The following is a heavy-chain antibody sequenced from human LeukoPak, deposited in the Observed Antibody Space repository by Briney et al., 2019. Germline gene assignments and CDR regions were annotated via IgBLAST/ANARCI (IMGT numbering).Heavy chain of an antibody. CDR2: INPNSGNI. J-gene: IGHJ4*02. V-gene: IGHV1-8*03. Sequence: ASVKVSCKASGYTFTGYYMHWVRQAPGQGLEWMGWINPNSGNIVYAQKFQGRVTININTSKSTAFMELSSLTSEDTAVYYCVREGLDFWGQGTLVTVSS. CDR3: VREGLDF. CDR1: GYTFTGYY.